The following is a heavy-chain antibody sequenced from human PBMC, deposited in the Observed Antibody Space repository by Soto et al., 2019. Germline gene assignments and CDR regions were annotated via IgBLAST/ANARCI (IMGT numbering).Heavy chain of an antibody. CDR1: GYTFTSYG. CDR2: VSAYNGNT. V-gene: IGHV1-18*04. D-gene: IGHD1-26*01. Sequence: ASVKVSCKASGYTFTSYGISWVRQAPGQGLEWMGWVSAYNGNTNYAQKLQGRVTMTTDTSTSTAYMELRSLRSDDTAVYYCARVSGSHYYDYGMDVWGQGTTVTVSS. J-gene: IGHJ6*02. CDR3: ARVSGSHYYDYGMDV.